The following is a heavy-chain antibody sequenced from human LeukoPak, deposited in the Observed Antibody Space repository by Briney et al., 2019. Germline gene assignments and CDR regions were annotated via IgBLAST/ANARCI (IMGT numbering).Heavy chain of an antibody. J-gene: IGHJ6*03. D-gene: IGHD3-22*01. CDR3: AREVVVDYYYYYMDV. Sequence: SETLSLTCTVSGGSISSYYWSWIRQPAGKGLEWIGRIYTSGSTTSNLSLKSRVTMSVDTSKNQCSLKLSSVTAADTAVYYCAREVVVDYYYYYMDVWGKGTTVTVSS. CDR1: GGSISSYY. CDR2: IYTSGST. V-gene: IGHV4-4*07.